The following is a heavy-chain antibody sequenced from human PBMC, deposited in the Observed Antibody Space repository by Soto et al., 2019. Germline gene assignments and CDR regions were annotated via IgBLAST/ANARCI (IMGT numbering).Heavy chain of an antibody. CDR2: IDPSDSYT. J-gene: IGHJ6*02. D-gene: IGHD5-12*01. V-gene: IGHV5-10-1*01. Sequence: PGESLKISCKGSGYSFTSYWISWVRQMPGKGLEWMGRIDPSDSYTHYSPSFQGHVTISADKSISTAYLQWSSLKASDTAMYYCARSLVATTSYYYGMDVWGQGTTVTVSS. CDR3: ARSLVATTSYYYGMDV. CDR1: GYSFTSYW.